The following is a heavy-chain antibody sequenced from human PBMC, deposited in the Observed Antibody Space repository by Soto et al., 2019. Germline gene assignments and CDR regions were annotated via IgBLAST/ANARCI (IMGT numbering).Heavy chain of an antibody. Sequence: SETLSLTCAVSGGSIRSGGYSYCNWIRQPPEKGPEWIGHIYHSGATNNNPSLRSRVTISLDTPRNQFSLRLTSVTTADTAVYYCATGIGWQIDYWGQGTLVTVSS. CDR2: IYHSGAT. D-gene: IGHD6-19*01. CDR1: GGSIRSGGYS. CDR3: ATGIGWQIDY. J-gene: IGHJ4*02. V-gene: IGHV4-61*08.